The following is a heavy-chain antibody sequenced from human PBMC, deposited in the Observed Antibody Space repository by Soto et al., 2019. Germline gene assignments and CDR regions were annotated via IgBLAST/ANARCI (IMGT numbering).Heavy chain of an antibody. D-gene: IGHD6-19*01. CDR2: ISASGNTI. Sequence: GGSLRLSCVASGFTFSTSGMSWVRQAPGKGLEWVSYISASGNTIYYADSVQGRFTISRDNAKNSVYLQMNSLRDEDTAVYYCASEHYSSGLKYYWGQGTLVTVSS. CDR1: GFTFSTSG. CDR3: ASEHYSSGLKYY. J-gene: IGHJ4*02. V-gene: IGHV3-48*02.